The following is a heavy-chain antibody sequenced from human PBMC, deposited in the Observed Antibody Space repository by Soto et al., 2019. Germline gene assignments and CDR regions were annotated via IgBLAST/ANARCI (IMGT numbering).Heavy chain of an antibody. J-gene: IGHJ2*01. Sequence: PGGSLRLSCAASGFTFSSYGMHWVRQAPGKGLEWVAVIWYDGSNKYYADSVKGRFTISRDNSKNTLYLQMNSLRAEDTAVYYCAKDWIWKSVEAHWYFDLWGRGTLVTVSS. CDR2: IWYDGSNK. D-gene: IGHD3-3*01. CDR1: GFTFSSYG. V-gene: IGHV3-30*02. CDR3: AKDWIWKSVEAHWYFDL.